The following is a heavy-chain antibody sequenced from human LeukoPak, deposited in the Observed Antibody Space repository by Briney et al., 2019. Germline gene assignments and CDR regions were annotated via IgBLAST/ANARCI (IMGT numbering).Heavy chain of an antibody. CDR2: IDTADDT. J-gene: IGHJ3*02. CDR1: GFTFSSYD. D-gene: IGHD2-21*02. CDR3: ARVLRSGGVTDI. Sequence: PGGSLTLSCAASGFTFSSYDMHWVRQPTGKGLEWVSVIDTADDTYYPGSVNGRFTISRENAKYSLYLQMNRLRAGVTAVYYCARVLRSGGVTDIWRQGRIVTVPS. V-gene: IGHV3-13*01.